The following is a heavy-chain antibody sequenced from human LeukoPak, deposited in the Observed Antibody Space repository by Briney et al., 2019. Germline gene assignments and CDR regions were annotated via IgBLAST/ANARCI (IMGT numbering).Heavy chain of an antibody. CDR2: IYSGGST. J-gene: IGHJ3*02. V-gene: IGHV3-53*04. D-gene: IGHD3-10*01. CDR3: ARELLSKRDAFDI. Sequence: GGSLRLSCAASGFTVSSSSNYMSWVRQAPGKGLEWVSVIYSGGSTYYADSVKGRFTISRHNSKNTLFLQMNSLRPEDTAVYYCARELLSKRDAFDIWGQGTMVTVSS. CDR1: GFTVSSSSNY.